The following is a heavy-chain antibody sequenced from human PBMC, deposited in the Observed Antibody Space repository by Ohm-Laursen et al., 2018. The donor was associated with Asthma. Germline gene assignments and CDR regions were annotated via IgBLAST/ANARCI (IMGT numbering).Heavy chain of an antibody. V-gene: IGHV3-48*02. Sequence: LSCAASGFSFSSYTMNWVRQAPGKGLEWVSYISSSSSSLYYADSVKGRFTISRDDAKNSLSLQMNSLRDDDTAVYYCARGYYYDSRASYYFDYWGQGTLVTVSS. CDR1: GFSFSSYT. CDR3: ARGYYYDSRASYYFDY. J-gene: IGHJ4*02. CDR2: ISSSSSSL. D-gene: IGHD3-22*01.